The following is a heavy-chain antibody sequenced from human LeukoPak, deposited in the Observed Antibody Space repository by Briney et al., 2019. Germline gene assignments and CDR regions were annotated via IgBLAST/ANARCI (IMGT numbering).Heavy chain of an antibody. CDR1: GGSISSYY. Sequence: PSETLSLTCTVSGGSISSYYWSWLRQPPGKGLEWIGYIYYSGSTNYNPSLKSRVTISVDTSRNQFSLNMRHVTAADTAVYYCARSEINDYNRYWGQGITVIVSS. D-gene: IGHD3-10*01. V-gene: IGHV4-59*08. CDR3: ARSEINDYNRY. J-gene: IGHJ4*02. CDR2: IYYSGST.